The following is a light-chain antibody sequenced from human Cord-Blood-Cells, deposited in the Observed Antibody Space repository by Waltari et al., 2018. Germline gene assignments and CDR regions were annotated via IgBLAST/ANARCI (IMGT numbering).Light chain of an antibody. CDR1: QSVSSRY. CDR2: GAS. CDR3: QQYGSSPGWT. V-gene: IGKV3-20*01. Sequence: EIVLMHSPGTLSLSAGERATLSCRASQSVSSRYLAWYQQKPGQAPRLLIYGASSRATGTPDRFSGSGSGTDFTLTISRLEPEDFAVYFCQQYGSSPGWTFGQGTKVEIK. J-gene: IGKJ1*01.